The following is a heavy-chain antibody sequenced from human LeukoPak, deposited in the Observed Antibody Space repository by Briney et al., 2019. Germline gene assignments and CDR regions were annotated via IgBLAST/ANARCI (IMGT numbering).Heavy chain of an antibody. D-gene: IGHD6-13*01. CDR2: IKEDGSEK. CDR3: ARGGSSWGDY. J-gene: IGHJ4*02. CDR1: GFTFSRYW. Sequence: GGSLRLSCAASGFTFSRYWMNWVCQAPGKGLEWVANIKEDGSEKNYVDSVKGRFTISRDNAKNSLYLQMNSLRAEDTAVYYCARGGSSWGDYWGQGTLVTVSS. V-gene: IGHV3-7*03.